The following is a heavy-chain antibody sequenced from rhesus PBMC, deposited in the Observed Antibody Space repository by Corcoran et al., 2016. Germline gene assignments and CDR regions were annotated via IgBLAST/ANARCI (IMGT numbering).Heavy chain of an antibody. J-gene: IGHJ4*01. D-gene: IGHD6-13*01. CDR1: GYSISRGYY. Sequence: QVQLQESGPGLVKPSETLSLTCAAFGYSISRGYYWNWIRQSPGMGLEWIGSIYGSGKNHSLNPSLKSRVTLSVDTSKNQFSLQLSSVTAADTAVYYCARGYSSWSGYFDYWGQGVLVTVSS. CDR3: ARGYSSWSGYFDY. CDR2: IYGSGKNH. V-gene: IGHV4S14*01.